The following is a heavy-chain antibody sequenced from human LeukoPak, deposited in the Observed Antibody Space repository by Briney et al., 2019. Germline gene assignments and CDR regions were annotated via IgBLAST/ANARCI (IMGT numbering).Heavy chain of an antibody. V-gene: IGHV3-9*01. D-gene: IGHD6-19*01. J-gene: IGHJ4*02. CDR2: ISWNSGSI. CDR1: GFTFDDYA. Sequence: GGSLRLSCAASGFTFDDYAMHWVRQAPGKGLEWVSGISWNSGSIGYADSVKGRFTISRDNAKNSLYLQMNSLRAEDTALYYCAKDRGANIAVADYWGQGTLVTVSS. CDR3: AKDRGANIAVADY.